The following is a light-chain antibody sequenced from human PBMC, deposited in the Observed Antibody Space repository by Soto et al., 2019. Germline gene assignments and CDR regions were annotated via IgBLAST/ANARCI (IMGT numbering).Light chain of an antibody. CDR2: QAS. V-gene: IGKV1-5*03. CDR1: QNINSW. CDR3: QQYNTYSPWT. Sequence: DIQMTQSPSTLSASVGDRVTITCRASQNINSWLAWYQQKPGKAPKVLIYQASTLQSGVPSRFSGSRSGTEFTLTISSLQPDDFETYYCQQYNTYSPWTFGQGTKVEIK. J-gene: IGKJ1*01.